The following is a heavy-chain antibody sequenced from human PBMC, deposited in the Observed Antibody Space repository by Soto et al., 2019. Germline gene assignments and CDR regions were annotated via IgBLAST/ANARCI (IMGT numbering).Heavy chain of an antibody. Sequence: PSETLSLTCTVSGGSISSSSYYWGWIRQPPGKGLEWIGSIYYSGSTYYNPSLKSRVTISVDTSKNQFSLKLSSVTAADTAVYYCAAPVEMATIFDYWGQGTMVTVYS. J-gene: IGHJ4*02. D-gene: IGHD5-12*01. V-gene: IGHV4-39*01. CDR1: GGSISSSSYY. CDR2: IYYSGST. CDR3: AAPVEMATIFDY.